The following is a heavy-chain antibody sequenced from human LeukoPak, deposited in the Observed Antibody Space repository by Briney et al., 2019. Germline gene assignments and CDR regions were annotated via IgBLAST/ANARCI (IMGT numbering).Heavy chain of an antibody. CDR1: GFAFSSCS. CDR2: ISGSGGSP. Sequence: GGSLRLSCAASGFAFSSCSMNWVRQAPGRGLEWVSVISGSGGSPDYTDSVKGRFTISRDNSKNTLYLQMNSLRAEDTAVYYCAKGGKTIMCPTSCYDYWGQGTLVTVSS. D-gene: IGHD2-2*01. CDR3: AKGGKTIMCPTSCYDY. J-gene: IGHJ4*02. V-gene: IGHV3-23*01.